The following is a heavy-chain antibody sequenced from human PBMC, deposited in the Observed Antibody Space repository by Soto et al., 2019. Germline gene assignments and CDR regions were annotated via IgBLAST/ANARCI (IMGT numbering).Heavy chain of an antibody. CDR3: ARGPGGPDGPGDY. J-gene: IGHJ4*02. CDR1: GYTFTSYA. D-gene: IGHD2-15*01. Sequence: QVQLVQSGAEVKKPGASVKVSCMASGYTFTSYAMHWVRQAPGQRLEWMGWINAGNGNTKYSQKFQGRVTITRDTSASTAYMELSSLRSEDTPVYYCARGPGGPDGPGDYWGQGTLVTVSS. V-gene: IGHV1-3*01. CDR2: INAGNGNT.